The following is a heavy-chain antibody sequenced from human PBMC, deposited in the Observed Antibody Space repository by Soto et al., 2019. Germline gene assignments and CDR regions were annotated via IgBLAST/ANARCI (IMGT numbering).Heavy chain of an antibody. V-gene: IGHV4-59*01. CDR2: IYYSGST. CDR3: AKEGGPRAIASHLRIFDS. CDR1: DGSMSEYY. D-gene: IGHD2-21*01. Sequence: SETLSLTCTVSDGSMSEYYWTWVRQPPGKGLEWIGYIYYSGSTNYNPSLKSRVTISLDTSKNQFSLKVNSVTAADTAVYYCAKEGGPRAIASHLRIFDSWGQGTPVTVSS. J-gene: IGHJ4*02.